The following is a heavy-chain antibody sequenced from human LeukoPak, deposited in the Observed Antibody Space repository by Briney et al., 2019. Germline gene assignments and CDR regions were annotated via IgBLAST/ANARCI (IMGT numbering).Heavy chain of an antibody. V-gene: IGHV1-2*06. CDR3: ARERDKKYYYDSSGYYVLFY. J-gene: IGHJ4*02. Sequence: ASVKVSCKASGYTFTGYYMHWVRQAPAQGLEWMGRINPNSGGTNYAQKFQGRVTMTRDTSISTAYMELSRLRSDDTAVYYCARERDKKYYYDSSGYYVLFYWGQGTLVTVSS. CDR2: INPNSGGT. D-gene: IGHD3-22*01. CDR1: GYTFTGYY.